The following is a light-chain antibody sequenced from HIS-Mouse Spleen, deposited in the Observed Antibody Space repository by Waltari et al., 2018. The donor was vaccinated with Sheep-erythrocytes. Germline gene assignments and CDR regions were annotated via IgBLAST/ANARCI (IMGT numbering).Light chain of an antibody. CDR3: CSYAGSYNHV. V-gene: IGLV2-11*01. CDR2: DVS. CDR1: SSDVGGYNY. J-gene: IGLJ1*01. Sequence: QSALTQPRSVSGSPGQSVTIPCTGTSSDVGGYNYVSWYQKHPGKAPKLMIYDVSKRPSGVPDRFSGSKSGNTASLTISGLQAEDGADYYCCSYAGSYNHVFATGTKVTVL.